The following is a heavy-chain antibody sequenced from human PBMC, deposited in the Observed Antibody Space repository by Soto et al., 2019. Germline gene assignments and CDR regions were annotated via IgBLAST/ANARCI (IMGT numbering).Heavy chain of an antibody. CDR2: IWYDGSNK. V-gene: IGHV3-33*01. Sequence: QGQLVESGGGVVQPGRSLRLSCAASGYTFSRYGMHWVRQAPGKGLEWVTVIWYDGSNKHYADSVKGRFTISRDNSKNMVSLEMNSLRVEDTAVYYCARGSPPDYWGQGTLVTVSS. CDR3: ARGSPPDY. CDR1: GYTFSRYG. J-gene: IGHJ4*02.